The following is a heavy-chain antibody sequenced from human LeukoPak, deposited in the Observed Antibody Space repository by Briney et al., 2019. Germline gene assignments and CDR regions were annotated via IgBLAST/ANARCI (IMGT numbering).Heavy chain of an antibody. CDR2: IYYGGST. Sequence: SETLSLTCNVSGASVSSGSYYWSWIRQPPGKGLEWIGYIYYGGSTNYNPSLKSRVTISVDTSKNQFSLKLSSVTAADTAVYYCARDRDYGGNLFDYWGQGTLVTVSS. CDR3: ARDRDYGGNLFDY. CDR1: GASVSSGSYY. J-gene: IGHJ4*02. V-gene: IGHV4-61*01. D-gene: IGHD4-23*01.